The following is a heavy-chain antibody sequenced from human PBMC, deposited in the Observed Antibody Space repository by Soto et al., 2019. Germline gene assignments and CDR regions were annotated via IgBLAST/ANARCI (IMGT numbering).Heavy chain of an antibody. CDR1: GFSLSTSGVG. Sequence: QITLKESGPTLVKPTQTLTLTCTFSGFSLSTSGVGVGWIRQPPGKALEWLALLYWNDAKRYSPSLKSRLTMIKDTPKRQVVLTMTNMDPVDTDTYYCALNRWFGELLPDDFDIWGQGTIVTVSS. V-gene: IGHV2-5*01. J-gene: IGHJ3*02. D-gene: IGHD3-10*01. CDR3: ALNRWFGELLPDDFDI. CDR2: LYWNDAK.